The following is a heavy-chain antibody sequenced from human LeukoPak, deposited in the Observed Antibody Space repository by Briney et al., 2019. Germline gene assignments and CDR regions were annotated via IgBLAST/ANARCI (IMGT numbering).Heavy chain of an antibody. J-gene: IGHJ4*02. CDR1: GFAFNSYS. V-gene: IGHV3-7*01. D-gene: IGHD1-1*01. CDR3: ARHNYYHFDY. CDR2: IKHDGSEK. Sequence: GGSLRLSCTASGFAFNSYSMTWVRQAPGKGLEWVANIKHDGSEKYYVDSVRGRVTISGDNAKNSLYLQMNTLRAEDTAVYFCARHNYYHFDYWGQGTLVTASS.